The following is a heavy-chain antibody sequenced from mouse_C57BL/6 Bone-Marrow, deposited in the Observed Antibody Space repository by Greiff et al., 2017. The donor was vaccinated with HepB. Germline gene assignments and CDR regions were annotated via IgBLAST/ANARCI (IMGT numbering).Heavy chain of an antibody. V-gene: IGHV1-81*01. CDR1: GYTFTSYG. J-gene: IGHJ4*01. D-gene: IGHD2-10*01. CDR3: ASYYGNYDAMDY. CDR2: IYPRSGNT. Sequence: VQLQQSGAELARPGASVKLSCKASGYTFTSYGISWVKQRTGQGLEWIGEIYPRSGNTYYNEKFKGKATLTSDKSSSTAYMELRSLTSEVSAVYFCASYYGNYDAMDYWGQGTSVTVSS.